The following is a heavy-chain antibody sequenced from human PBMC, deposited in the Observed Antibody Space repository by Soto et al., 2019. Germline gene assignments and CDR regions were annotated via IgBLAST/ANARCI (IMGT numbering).Heavy chain of an antibody. V-gene: IGHV4-59*08. CDR1: RGSISNYY. J-gene: IGHJ5*02. D-gene: IGHD2-2*02. Sequence: SETLSLTWTVSRGSISNYYWSWIRQPPGKGLEWIAYINYSGTTNYNPFLKSRVTISVDTSKNQFSLKLSSVTAADTAVYYCASHIGRGLYSPSGQGSLVT. CDR2: INYSGTT. CDR3: ASHIGRGLYSP.